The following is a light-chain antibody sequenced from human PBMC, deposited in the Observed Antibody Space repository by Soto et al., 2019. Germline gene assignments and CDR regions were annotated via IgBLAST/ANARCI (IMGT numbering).Light chain of an antibody. J-gene: IGLJ1*01. Sequence: QSALTQPPSASGSLGQSVTISCTGTSSDVGGYNYVSWYQQHPGKAPKLLIYDVSHRPSGVPDRFSGSKSGNTASLTVSGLQAEYETDYYCSSYAGSNRLVFGTGTKLTVL. CDR2: DVS. CDR3: SSYAGSNRLV. CDR1: SSDVGGYNY. V-gene: IGLV2-8*01.